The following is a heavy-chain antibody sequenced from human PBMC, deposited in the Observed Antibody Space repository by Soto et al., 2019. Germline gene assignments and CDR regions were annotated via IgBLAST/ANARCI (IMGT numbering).Heavy chain of an antibody. CDR3: ARLGYSDSSGYYKFDY. CDR2: INHSGST. D-gene: IGHD3-22*01. V-gene: IGHV4-34*01. CDR1: GGSFSGDY. Sequence: KPSETLSLTCAVYGGSFSGDYWSWIRQPPGKGLEWIGEINHSGSTNYNPSLKSRVTISVDTSKNQFSLKLSSVTAADTAVFYCARLGYSDSSGYYKFDYWGQGTLVTVSS. J-gene: IGHJ4*02.